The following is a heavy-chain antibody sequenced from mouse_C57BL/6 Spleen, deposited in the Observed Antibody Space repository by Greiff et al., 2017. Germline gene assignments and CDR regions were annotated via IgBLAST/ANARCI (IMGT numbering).Heavy chain of an antibody. CDR1: GFSFNTYA. CDR2: ISRKSNNNAN. J-gene: IGHJ4*01. Sequence: EVHLVESGGGLVKPRGSLKLSCAASGFSFNTYAMNWVRQAPGKGFEWVARISRKSNNNANYYADAVKDRFTISRDDSESMLYLQMSNWKTEDTAMYYCVGQGDYVYAMDYWGQGTTVTVSS. CDR3: VGQGDYVYAMDY. V-gene: IGHV10-1*01. D-gene: IGHD2-4*01.